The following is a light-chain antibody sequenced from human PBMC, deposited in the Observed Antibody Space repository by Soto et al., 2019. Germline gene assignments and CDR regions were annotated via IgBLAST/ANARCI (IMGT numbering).Light chain of an antibody. CDR3: EQYGISPRP. Sequence: VLTQSPYTASSLVGERAPLCRRISQSVSSTYFAWYQHKPGQAPRLLIYGVSSRATGIPDRFSGSGSGTDFTLTISRLEPEDFAVYYCEQYGISPRPSGQGGKDDI. CDR2: GVS. J-gene: IGKJ1*01. V-gene: IGKV3-20*01. CDR1: QSVSSTY.